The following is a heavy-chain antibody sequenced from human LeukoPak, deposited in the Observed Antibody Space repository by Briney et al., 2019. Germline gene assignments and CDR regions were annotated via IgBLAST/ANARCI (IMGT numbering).Heavy chain of an antibody. CDR3: ARDGGGYTVTTLFDY. V-gene: IGHV3-20*04. J-gene: IGHJ4*02. CDR2: IKWNGGST. D-gene: IGHD4-11*01. CDR1: GFTFDDYG. Sequence: GGSLRLPCAASGFTFDDYGMSWVRQAPGKGLEWVSSIKWNGGSTGYADSVKGRFTISRDNAKNSLYLQMNSLRAEDTALYYCARDGGGYTVTTLFDYWGQGTLVTVSS.